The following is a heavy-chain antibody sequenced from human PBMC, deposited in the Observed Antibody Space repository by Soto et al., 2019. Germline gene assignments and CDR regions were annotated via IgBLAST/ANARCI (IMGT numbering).Heavy chain of an antibody. CDR2: ISYDGSNK. J-gene: IGHJ6*02. CDR3: AREKVRYCGGDCYTHYYGMDV. D-gene: IGHD2-21*02. Sequence: QVQLVESGGGVVQPGRSLRLSCAASGFTFSSYAMHWVRQAPGKGLEWVAVISYDGSNKYYADSVKGRFTISRDNSKNTLYLQMNSLRAEDTAVYYCAREKVRYCGGDCYTHYYGMDVWGQGTTVTVSS. CDR1: GFTFSSYA. V-gene: IGHV3-30-3*01.